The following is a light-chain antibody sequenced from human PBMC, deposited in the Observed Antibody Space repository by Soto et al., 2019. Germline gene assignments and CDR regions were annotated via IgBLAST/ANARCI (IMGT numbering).Light chain of an antibody. J-gene: IGKJ2*01. Sequence: DIQMTQSPSTLSASVGDRVTITCRASQSISSWLAWYQQKPGKAPKLLIYKASSLESGVPSRFSGSGSGTEFTLTISNLQPDDFATYYCQQYKSYSPYTFGQGTKLEIK. CDR2: KAS. CDR1: QSISSW. CDR3: QQYKSYSPYT. V-gene: IGKV1-5*03.